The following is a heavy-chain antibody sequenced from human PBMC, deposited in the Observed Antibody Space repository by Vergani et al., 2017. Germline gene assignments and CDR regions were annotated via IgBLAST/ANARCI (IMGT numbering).Heavy chain of an antibody. J-gene: IGHJ6*02. CDR2: ISSSGSTI. CDR3: AIDSPLVVPAAIFYYYYGMDV. D-gene: IGHD2-2*01. CDR1: GFTFSSYE. V-gene: IGHV3-48*03. Sequence: EVQLVDSGGGLVQPGGSLRLSCAASGFTFSSYEMNWVRQAPGKGLEWVSYISSSGSTIYYADSVKGRFTISRDNAKNSLYLQMNSLRAEDTAVYYCAIDSPLVVPAAIFYYYYGMDVWGQGTTVTVSS.